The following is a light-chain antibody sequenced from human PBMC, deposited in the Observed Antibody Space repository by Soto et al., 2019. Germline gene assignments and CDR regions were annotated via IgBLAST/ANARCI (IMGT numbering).Light chain of an antibody. V-gene: IGLV3-1*01. CDR1: KLGDKY. CDR3: QAWDSDTAQGV. J-gene: IGLJ2*01. CDR2: QDT. Sequence: SYELTQPPSVSVSPGQPATITCSGDKLGDKYACWYQQVPGQSPILVIYQDTKRPSGIPDRFSGSNSGDTATLTISGTQGMDEADYYCQAWDSDTAQGVFGGGTKLTVL.